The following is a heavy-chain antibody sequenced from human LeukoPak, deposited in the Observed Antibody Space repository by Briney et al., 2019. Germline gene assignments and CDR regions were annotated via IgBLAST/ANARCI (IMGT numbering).Heavy chain of an antibody. CDR3: AKDSGFMIAAAGDFDY. V-gene: IGHV3-30-3*01. J-gene: IGHJ4*02. CDR2: ISYGGSNK. D-gene: IGHD6-13*01. CDR1: GFTFSSYA. Sequence: QAGGSLRLSCAASGFTFSSYAMHWVRQAPGKGLEWVAVISYGGSNKYYADSVQGRFTISRDNAKNSLYLQMNSVRAEDTALYYCAKDSGFMIAAAGDFDYWGQGTLVTVSS.